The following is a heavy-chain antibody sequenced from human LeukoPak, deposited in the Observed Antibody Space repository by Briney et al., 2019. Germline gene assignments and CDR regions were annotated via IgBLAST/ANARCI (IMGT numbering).Heavy chain of an antibody. V-gene: IGHV3-21*01. D-gene: IGHD5-24*01. CDR3: ARDYGYEIDY. Sequence: GGSLRLSCAASGFTFSSYSMNWVRQAPGKGLEWVSSISSSSTYADSVKGRFTISRDSAKNSLYLQMNSLRVEDTAVYYCARDYGYEIDYCGQGTLVTVSS. CDR1: GFTFSSYS. CDR2: ISSSST. J-gene: IGHJ4*02.